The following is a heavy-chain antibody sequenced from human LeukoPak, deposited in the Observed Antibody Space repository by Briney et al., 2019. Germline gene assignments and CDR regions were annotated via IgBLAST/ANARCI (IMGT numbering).Heavy chain of an antibody. Sequence: GGSLRLSCAASGFTFSSYAMHWVRQAPGRGLEWVAIISYDGSNKYYADSVKGRFTISRDNSKNTLYLQMNSLRAEDTAVYYCARDRIAAAATVGYYYYGMDVWGQGTTVSVS. CDR3: ARDRIAAAATVGYYYYGMDV. CDR2: ISYDGSNK. V-gene: IGHV3-30-3*01. CDR1: GFTFSSYA. J-gene: IGHJ6*02. D-gene: IGHD6-13*01.